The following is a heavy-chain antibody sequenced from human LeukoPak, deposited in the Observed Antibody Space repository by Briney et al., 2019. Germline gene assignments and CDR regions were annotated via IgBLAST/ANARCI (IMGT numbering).Heavy chain of an antibody. Sequence: SVTVSCTASGGTFSNYAISWVRQAPGQGLEWMGGIIPIFGTANYAQKFQGRVTITADESTSTAYMELSSLRSEDTAVYYCASASLRYCTNGVCYPFEYWGQGTLVTVSS. V-gene: IGHV1-69*13. J-gene: IGHJ4*02. D-gene: IGHD2-8*01. CDR2: IIPIFGTA. CDR3: ASASLRYCTNGVCYPFEY. CDR1: GGTFSNYA.